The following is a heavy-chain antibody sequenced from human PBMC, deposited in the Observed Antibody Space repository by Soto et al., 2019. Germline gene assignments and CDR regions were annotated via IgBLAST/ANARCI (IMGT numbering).Heavy chain of an antibody. V-gene: IGHV4-59*08. CDR1: GGSISSYY. Sequence: PSETLSLTCTVSGGSISSYYWSWIRQPPGKGLEWIGYIYYSGSTNYNPSLKSRVTISVDTSKNQFSLKLSSVTAADTAVYYCARHGKAAALPDYYYMDVWGKGTTVTVSS. D-gene: IGHD2-2*01. CDR3: ARHGKAAALPDYYYMDV. CDR2: IYYSGST. J-gene: IGHJ6*03.